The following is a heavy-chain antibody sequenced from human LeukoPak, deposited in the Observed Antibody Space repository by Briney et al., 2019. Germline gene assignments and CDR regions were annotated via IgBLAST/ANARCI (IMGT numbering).Heavy chain of an antibody. CDR1: GFTFSSYE. D-gene: IGHD6-19*01. Sequence: GGSLRLSCAASGFTFSSYEMNWVRQAPGKGLEWVSYISSSGSTIYYADSVKGRFTIYRDNAKNSLYLQMNSLRAEDTAVYYCARHSSGWYGGIDYWGQGTLVTVSS. CDR2: ISSSGSTI. J-gene: IGHJ4*02. V-gene: IGHV3-48*03. CDR3: ARHSSGWYGGIDY.